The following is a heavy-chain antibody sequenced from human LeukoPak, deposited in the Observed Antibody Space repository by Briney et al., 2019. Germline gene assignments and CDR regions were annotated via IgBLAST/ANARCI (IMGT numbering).Heavy chain of an antibody. V-gene: IGHV3-53*01. CDR2: IYSGGST. Sequence: PGGSLRLSCAASGFTVSSNYMSWVRQAPGKGLEWVSVIYSGGSTYYADSVKGRFTTSRDNAKNSLYLQMNSLRAEDTAVYYCARVIDAFDIWGQGTMVTVSS. CDR1: GFTVSSNY. J-gene: IGHJ3*02. CDR3: ARVIDAFDI.